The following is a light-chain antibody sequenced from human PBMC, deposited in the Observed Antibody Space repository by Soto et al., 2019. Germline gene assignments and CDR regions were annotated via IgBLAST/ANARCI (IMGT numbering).Light chain of an antibody. CDR1: QSVSSN. CDR3: QQHQTYST. CDR2: GAS. J-gene: IGKJ1*01. V-gene: IGKV3-15*01. Sequence: EIVMTQSPATLSVSPGERATLSFRASQSVSSNLAWYQQKPGQAPRLLIYGASTRATGIPARFSGSGSGTEFTLTISSLQPDDFATYYCQQHQTYSTFGQGTKVDIK.